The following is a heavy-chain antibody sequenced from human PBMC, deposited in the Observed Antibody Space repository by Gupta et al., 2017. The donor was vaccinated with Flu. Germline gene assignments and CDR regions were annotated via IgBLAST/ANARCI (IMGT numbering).Heavy chain of an antibody. CDR3: AKGANWAFEI. CDR1: GFTFSTYV. CDR2: ISGSGSNT. D-gene: IGHD1-1*01. J-gene: IGHJ3*02. V-gene: IGHV3-23*01. Sequence: EVQLLESGGGLAPPGGSLRLSCAASGFTFSTYVMRWVRQAPGKGLEWVSTISGSGSNTYYADSVKGRFTISGDSSKKTVYLQMNSLRAEDTAVYYCAKGANWAFEIWGQGTMVTVSS.